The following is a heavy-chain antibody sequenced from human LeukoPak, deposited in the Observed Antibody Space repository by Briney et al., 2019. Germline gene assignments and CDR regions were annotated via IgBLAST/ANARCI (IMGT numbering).Heavy chain of an antibody. CDR1: GFTFSSYA. V-gene: IGHV3-23*01. J-gene: IGHJ4*02. Sequence: GGSLRLSCAASGFTFSSYAMSWVRQAPGKGLEWVSDISGSGGTTHYADSVQGRFTISRDNSKNTLYLQMDSLRAEDSAVYYCAKDQDLQLVGDYWGQGTLVSVSS. D-gene: IGHD6-13*01. CDR3: AKDQDLQLVGDY. CDR2: ISGSGGTT.